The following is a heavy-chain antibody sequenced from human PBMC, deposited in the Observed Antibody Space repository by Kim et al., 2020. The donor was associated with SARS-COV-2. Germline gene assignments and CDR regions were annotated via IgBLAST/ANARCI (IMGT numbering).Heavy chain of an antibody. Sequence: SQKFQGRVTITRDTSASTAYMELSSLRSEDTAVYYCAIGTGIMAGYYFDYWGQGTLVTVSS. V-gene: IGHV1-3*01. CDR3: AIGTGIMAGYYFDY. D-gene: IGHD1-1*01. J-gene: IGHJ4*02.